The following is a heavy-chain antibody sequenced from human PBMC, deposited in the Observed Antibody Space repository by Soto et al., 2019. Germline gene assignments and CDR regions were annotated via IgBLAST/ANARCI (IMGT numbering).Heavy chain of an antibody. CDR2: INPSGGST. Sequence: ASGKVSCKASGYTFTSYYMHWVRQAPGQGLEWMGIINPSGGSTSYAQKFQGRVTMTRDTSTSTVYMELSSLRSEDTAVYYCARVWCGGDCYGWFDPWGQGTLVTVSS. CDR1: GYTFTSYY. J-gene: IGHJ5*02. CDR3: ARVWCGGDCYGWFDP. V-gene: IGHV1-46*01. D-gene: IGHD2-21*02.